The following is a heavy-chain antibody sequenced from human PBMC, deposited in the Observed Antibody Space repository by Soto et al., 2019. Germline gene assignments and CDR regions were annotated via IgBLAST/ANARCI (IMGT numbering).Heavy chain of an antibody. CDR3: ARGLRYCTNGVCPNWFDP. Sequence: SETLSLTCAVYGGSFSGYYWSWIRQPPGKGLEWIGEINHSGSTNYNPSLKSRVTISVDTSKNQFSLKLSSVAAADTAVYYCARGLRYCTNGVCPNWFDPWGQGTLVTVSS. J-gene: IGHJ5*02. V-gene: IGHV4-34*01. D-gene: IGHD2-8*01. CDR2: INHSGST. CDR1: GGSFSGYY.